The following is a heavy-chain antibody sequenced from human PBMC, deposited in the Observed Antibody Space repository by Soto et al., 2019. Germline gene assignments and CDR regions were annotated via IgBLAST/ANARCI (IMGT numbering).Heavy chain of an antibody. CDR2: MNPNSGNT. CDR3: ARGRWGSGSYAFDI. CDR1: GYTFTSYD. D-gene: IGHD3-10*01. J-gene: IGHJ3*02. Sequence: GPSVKVSCKASGYTFTSYDINWVRQATGQGLEWMGWMNPNSGNTGYAQKFQGRVTMTRNTSISTAYMELSSLRSEDTAVYYCARGRWGSGSYAFDIWGQGTMVTVSS. V-gene: IGHV1-8*01.